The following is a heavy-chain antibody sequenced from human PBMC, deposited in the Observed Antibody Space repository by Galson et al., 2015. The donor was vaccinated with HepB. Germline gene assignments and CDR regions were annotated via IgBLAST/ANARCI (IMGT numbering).Heavy chain of an antibody. Sequence: SLRLSCAASGFTFSSYAMTWVRQAPGKGLEWVSTINIGGSGTYYADSVKGRFTISRDNSKNTLYLQLNSLRAADTAVYYCVKGSSGYYYDCWVQGTLVTVSS. CDR1: GFTFSSYA. CDR3: VKGSSGYYYDC. V-gene: IGHV3-23*01. CDR2: INIGGSGT. D-gene: IGHD3-22*01. J-gene: IGHJ4*02.